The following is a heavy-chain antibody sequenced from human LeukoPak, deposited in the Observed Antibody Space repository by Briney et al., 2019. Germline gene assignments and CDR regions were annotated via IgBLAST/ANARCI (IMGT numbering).Heavy chain of an antibody. D-gene: IGHD6-19*01. CDR1: GFTFSSYA. CDR3: AKDLLVISRGWAGLDY. J-gene: IGHJ4*02. CDR2: TSGSGGST. Sequence: GGSLRLSCAASGFTFSSYAMSWVRQTPGKGLEWVSATSGSGGSTYYADSVKGRFTISRDNSKNTLYLQMNSLRAEDTAVYYCAKDLLVISRGWAGLDYWGQGTLVTVSS. V-gene: IGHV3-23*01.